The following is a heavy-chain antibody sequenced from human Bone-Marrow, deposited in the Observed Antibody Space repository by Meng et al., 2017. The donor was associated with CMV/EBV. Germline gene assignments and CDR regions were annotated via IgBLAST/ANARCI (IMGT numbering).Heavy chain of an antibody. V-gene: IGHV1-8*03. CDR2: MNPNSGNT. J-gene: IGHJ4*02. CDR3: ARGRGAFDY. CDR1: GYTFSSYD. Sequence: ASVKVSCKASGYTFSSYDINWVRQATGQGLEWMGWMNPNSGNTGYAQKFQGRVTITRDTSITTAYLELSSLTSEDTAVYYCARGRGAFDYWGQGSPVTFSS. D-gene: IGHD3-10*01.